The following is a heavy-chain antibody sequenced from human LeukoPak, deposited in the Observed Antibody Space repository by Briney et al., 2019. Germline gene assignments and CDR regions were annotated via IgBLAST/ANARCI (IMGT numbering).Heavy chain of an antibody. Sequence: GGSLRLSCAASGFTLSSYEMNWVRQAPGKGLEWISYIDTSGSTIYQADSVKGRFTISRDNAKNSLSLQMNSLRAEDTAVYYCAELGITMIAGVWGKGTTVTISS. CDR3: AELGITMIAGV. V-gene: IGHV3-48*03. CDR1: GFTLSSYE. D-gene: IGHD3-22*01. J-gene: IGHJ6*04. CDR2: IDTSGSTI.